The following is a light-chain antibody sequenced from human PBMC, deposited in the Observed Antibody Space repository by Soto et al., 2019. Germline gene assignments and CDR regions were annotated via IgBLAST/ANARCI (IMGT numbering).Light chain of an antibody. CDR3: QQYYSAPWT. Sequence: DIVVTQSPLTLPVTPGETSSISCRSSQILLHSNGYNYLDWYLQKPGQPPKLLIYWASTRESGVPDRFSGSGSGTDFTLTISSLQAEDVAVYYCQQYYSAPWTFGQGTKVDIK. CDR1: QILLHSNGYNY. J-gene: IGKJ1*01. V-gene: IGKV2-28*01. CDR2: WAS.